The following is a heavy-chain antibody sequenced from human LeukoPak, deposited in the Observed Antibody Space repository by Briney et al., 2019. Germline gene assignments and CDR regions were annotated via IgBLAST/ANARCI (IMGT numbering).Heavy chain of an antibody. D-gene: IGHD6-13*01. Sequence: PGGSLRLSCAASGFTFSNYNVNWVRQAPGKGLEWVSSISSSSDFIYYADSVKGRFTISRDNSKNTPYLQMNSLRAEDTAVYYCAKDLVRGYWGQGTLVTVSS. J-gene: IGHJ4*02. CDR1: GFTFSNYN. CDR3: AKDLVRGY. CDR2: ISSSSDFI. V-gene: IGHV3-21*01.